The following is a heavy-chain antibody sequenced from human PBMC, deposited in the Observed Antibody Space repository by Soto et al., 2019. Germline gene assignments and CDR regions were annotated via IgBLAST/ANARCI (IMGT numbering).Heavy chain of an antibody. CDR1: GVSVNSGSFY. CDR3: ARGATVTQYDY. V-gene: IGHV4-61*01. D-gene: IGHD4-17*01. J-gene: IGHJ4*02. CDR2: GSYSGTT. Sequence: QVQLQESGPGLVKPSETLSLTCTVSGVSVNSGSFYWAWIRQPPGQGLEWIGFGSYSGTTNYKPSLKRRVTISVATSRSQISLKVTSLTAADTAVYYCARGATVTQYDYWGQGTLVTVSS.